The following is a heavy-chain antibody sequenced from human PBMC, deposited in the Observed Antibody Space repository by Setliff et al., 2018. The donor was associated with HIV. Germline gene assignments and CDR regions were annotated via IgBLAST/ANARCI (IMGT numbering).Heavy chain of an antibody. D-gene: IGHD3-10*01. V-gene: IGHV3-48*04. CDR3: ARDLWGKTEPTYYFDY. CDR1: GFTFSSYS. J-gene: IGHJ4*02. CDR2: ISSSGSTI. Sequence: GESLKISCAASGFTFSSYSMNWVRQAPGKGLEWVSYISSSGSTIYYADSVKGRFTISRDNAKNSLYLQMNSLRAEDTAVYYCARDLWGKTEPTYYFDYWGQGTLVTVSS.